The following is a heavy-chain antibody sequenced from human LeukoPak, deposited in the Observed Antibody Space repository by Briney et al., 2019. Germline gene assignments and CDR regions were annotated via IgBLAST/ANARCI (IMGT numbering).Heavy chain of an antibody. V-gene: IGHV3-23*01. CDR3: AKAPFRGGGFLDY. CDR2: ISGSGGST. Sequence: PGGSLRLSCAASGFTFSSYSMSWVRQAPGKGLEWVSAISGSGGSTYYADSVKGRFTISRDNSKNTLYLQMNSLRAEDTAVYYCAKAPFRGGGFLDYWGQGTLVTVSS. J-gene: IGHJ4*02. CDR1: GFTFSSYS. D-gene: IGHD2-15*01.